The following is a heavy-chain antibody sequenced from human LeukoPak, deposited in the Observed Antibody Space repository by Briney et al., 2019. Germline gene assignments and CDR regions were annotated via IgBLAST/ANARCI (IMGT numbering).Heavy chain of an antibody. CDR3: ARDRGDYYGSGSYVRDFDY. CDR2: IIPIFGTA. V-gene: IGHV1-69*06. CDR1: GGTFSSYA. J-gene: IGHJ4*02. Sequence: ASVKVSCKASGGTFSSYAISWVRQAPGQGLEWMGGIIPIFGTANYAQKFQGRVTITADKSTSTAYMELSSLRSEDTAVYYCARDRGDYYGSGSYVRDFDYWGQGTLVTVSS. D-gene: IGHD3-10*01.